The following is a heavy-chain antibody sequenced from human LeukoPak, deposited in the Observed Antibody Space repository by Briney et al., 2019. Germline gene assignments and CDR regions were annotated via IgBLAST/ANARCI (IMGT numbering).Heavy chain of an antibody. CDR3: ARDQGIAAAGLNWFDP. V-gene: IGHV3-7*01. CDR1: GFTFSSYW. D-gene: IGHD6-13*01. Sequence: GGSLRLSCAASGFTFSSYWMSWVRQAPGKGLEWVANIKQDGSEKYYVDSVKGRFTTSRDNAKNSLYLQMNSLRAEDTAVYYCARDQGIAAAGLNWFDPWGQGTLVTVSS. J-gene: IGHJ5*02. CDR2: IKQDGSEK.